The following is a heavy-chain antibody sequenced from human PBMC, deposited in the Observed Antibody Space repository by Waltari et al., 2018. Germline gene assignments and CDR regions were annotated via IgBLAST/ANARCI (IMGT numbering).Heavy chain of an antibody. J-gene: IGHJ2*01. D-gene: IGHD3-22*01. CDR1: GYTFTGYY. V-gene: IGHV1-2*02. CDR3: ARIAALWLLPTAYFDL. Sequence: QVQLVQSGAEVKKPGASVKVSCKASGYTFTGYYMHWVRQAPGQGLEWMGWINPNSGGTNYAQKFQGRVTMTRDTSISTAYMELSRLRSDDTAVYYCARIAALWLLPTAYFDLWGRGTLVTVSS. CDR2: INPNSGGT.